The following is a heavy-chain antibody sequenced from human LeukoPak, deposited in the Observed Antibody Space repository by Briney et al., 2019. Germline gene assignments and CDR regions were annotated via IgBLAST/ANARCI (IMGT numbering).Heavy chain of an antibody. D-gene: IGHD3-10*01. CDR3: ARDWGSSGFGELFYFDY. V-gene: IGHV1-2*02. CDR2: INPNSGGT. Sequence: ASVKVSCKASGYTFTGYYMHWVRQPPAQGLEWMGWINPNSGGTNYAQKFQGRVTMTRDTSISTAYMELSRLRSDDTAVYYCARDWGSSGFGELFYFDYWGQGTLVTVSS. CDR1: GYTFTGYY. J-gene: IGHJ4*02.